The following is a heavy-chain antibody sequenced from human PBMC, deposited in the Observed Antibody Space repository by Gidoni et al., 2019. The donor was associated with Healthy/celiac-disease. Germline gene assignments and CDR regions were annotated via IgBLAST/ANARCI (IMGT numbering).Heavy chain of an antibody. CDR3: ASFYDSSGYYLSWFDP. D-gene: IGHD3-22*01. CDR2: IYYIGST. CDR1: VGSISRGGYY. J-gene: IGHJ5*02. V-gene: IGHV4-31*03. Sequence: QVQLQESRPGLVKPSQTLSLTCTFSVGSISRGGYYWSWICQNPGKGLEWIGYIYYIGSTYYNPSRKMRVTISVDTSKNQFSLKLSSVTAADTAVYYCASFYDSSGYYLSWFDPWGQGTLVTVSS.